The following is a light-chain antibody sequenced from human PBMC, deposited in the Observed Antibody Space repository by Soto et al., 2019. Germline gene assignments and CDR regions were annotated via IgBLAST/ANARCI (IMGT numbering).Light chain of an antibody. CDR1: QSIASF. J-gene: IGKJ2*01. Sequence: DIQMTQSPSSLSASVGDRITITCRPSQSIASFLNWYQQKPGKAPRLLIYSATNLYSGVPSRFSGSDAVTDFTLTISSLQPEDFATYFCQQSYSISHTFGQGTKVEIK. CDR3: QQSYSISHT. CDR2: SAT. V-gene: IGKV1-39*01.